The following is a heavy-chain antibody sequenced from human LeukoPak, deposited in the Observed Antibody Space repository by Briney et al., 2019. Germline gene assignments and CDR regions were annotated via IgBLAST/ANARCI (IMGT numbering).Heavy chain of an antibody. CDR3: ARAVRIAVAGRGEYYFDY. J-gene: IGHJ4*02. CDR1: GYTFTSYD. Sequence: ASVTVSCKASGYTFTSYDINWVRQATGQGLEWMGWMNPNSGNTGYAQKFQGRVTMTRNTSISTAYMELSSLRSEDTAVYYCARAVRIAVAGRGEYYFDYWDQGTLVTVSS. D-gene: IGHD6-19*01. V-gene: IGHV1-8*01. CDR2: MNPNSGNT.